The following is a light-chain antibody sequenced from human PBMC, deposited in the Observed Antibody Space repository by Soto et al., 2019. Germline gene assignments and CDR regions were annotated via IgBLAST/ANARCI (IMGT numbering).Light chain of an antibody. J-gene: IGKJ1*01. CDR3: QQYYNYPPWT. CDR2: GAS. V-gene: IGKV3D-15*01. Sequence: ETVMTQSPATLSVSPGEGATLSCRATESINQNLAWYQQRPGQAPRLLIYGASGRAAGIPDRFSGSGSGTDFTLTISSLQSEDFATYYCQQYYNYPPWTFGQGTKVDIK. CDR1: ESINQN.